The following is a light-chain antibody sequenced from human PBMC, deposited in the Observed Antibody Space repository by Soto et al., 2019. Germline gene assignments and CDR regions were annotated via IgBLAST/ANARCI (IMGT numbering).Light chain of an antibody. CDR2: DVS. CDR3: CTHFKV. CDR1: SSDVGGYNY. Sequence: QSALTQPRSVSGSPGQSVTISCTGTSSDVGGYNYVSWYQQHPGKAPKLMIYDVSKRPSGVPDRFSGSKSGNTASLTISGLQAEDEADYYCCTHFKVFGGGTKVTVL. V-gene: IGLV2-11*01. J-gene: IGLJ3*02.